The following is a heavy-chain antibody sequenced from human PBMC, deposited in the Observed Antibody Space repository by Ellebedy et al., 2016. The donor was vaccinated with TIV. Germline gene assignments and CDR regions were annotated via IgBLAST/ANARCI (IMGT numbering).Heavy chain of an antibody. CDR1: GGSISSPRYP. J-gene: IGHJ1*01. Sequence: MPSETLSLTCAVSGGSISSPRYPWSWIRQSPGKGLEWIGNIYHSGTTYYSPSLKSRVTISVDRSKNQFSLKLNSVTAADTAVYYCARSSDGGCIQYIQHWGKGTLVTVSA. CDR2: IYHSGTT. V-gene: IGHV4-30-2*06. D-gene: IGHD2-21*01. CDR3: ARSSDGGCIQYIQH.